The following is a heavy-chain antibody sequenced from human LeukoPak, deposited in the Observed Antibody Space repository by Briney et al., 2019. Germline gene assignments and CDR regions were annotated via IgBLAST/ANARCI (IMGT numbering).Heavy chain of an antibody. CDR1: GFTFSPYA. CDR2: ISYDGGNK. Sequence: GTSQRLSCAASGFTFSPYAMHWVRQAPGKGLEWVAVISYDGGNKYYADSVNGRFTISRDNPMNTLYLQMNSLRAEDTAVYYCAEGGWYGGGQDAFDFWGQGTMVTVSS. CDR3: AEGGWYGGGQDAFDF. D-gene: IGHD6-19*01. J-gene: IGHJ3*01. V-gene: IGHV3-30-3*01.